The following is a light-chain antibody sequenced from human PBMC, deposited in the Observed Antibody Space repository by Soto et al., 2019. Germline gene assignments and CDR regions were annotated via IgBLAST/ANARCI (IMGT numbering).Light chain of an antibody. Sequence: DIQMTQSPSTLSASVGDRVTITCLARQILNNRLSWYQQKPGKAPNLLISGAFNLQSRVPSRFGGGGSGTDFTLTISSLQPEDFATYYCQQSYITLYSFGQGTRLEIK. J-gene: IGKJ2*01. CDR3: QQSYITLYS. CDR2: GAF. V-gene: IGKV1-39*01. CDR1: QILNNR.